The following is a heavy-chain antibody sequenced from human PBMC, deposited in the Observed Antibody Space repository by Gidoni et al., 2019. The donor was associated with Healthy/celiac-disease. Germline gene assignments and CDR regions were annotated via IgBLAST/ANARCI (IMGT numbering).Heavy chain of an antibody. V-gene: IGHV1-69*01. CDR1: GGTFSSYA. D-gene: IGHD5-18*01. CDR3: ARSQLYSYGSDYFDY. Sequence: QVQLVQSGADVKKPGSSVKVSCKASGGTFSSYAISWVRQAPGQGLEWMGGIIPIFGTANYAQKFQGRVTITADESTSTAYMELSSLRYEDTAVYYCARSQLYSYGSDYFDYWGQGTLVTVSS. J-gene: IGHJ4*02. CDR2: IIPIFGTA.